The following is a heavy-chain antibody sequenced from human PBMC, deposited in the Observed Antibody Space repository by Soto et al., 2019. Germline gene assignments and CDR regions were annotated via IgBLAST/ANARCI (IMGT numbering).Heavy chain of an antibody. J-gene: IGHJ4*02. CDR2: IIPLFGTP. V-gene: IGHV1-69*01. CDR1: GGIFSTYA. CDR3: ARDREDYGSGNYYNRIYF. Sequence: QVQLVQSGAEVKKPGSSVKVSCKASGGIFSTYAISWLRQAPGQGLEWMGGIIPLFGTPNYAQRFQGRVTIPADESTSTAYMELSRLRSEDTAVYYCARDREDYGSGNYYNRIYFWGQGTLVTVSS. D-gene: IGHD3-10*01.